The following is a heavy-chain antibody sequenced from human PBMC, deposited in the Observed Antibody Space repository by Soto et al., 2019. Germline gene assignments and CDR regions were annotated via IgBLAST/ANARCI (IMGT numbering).Heavy chain of an antibody. V-gene: IGHV3-30*18. CDR3: AKAYSRSWYTGSWWGPAGGMDV. J-gene: IGHJ6*02. CDR2: ISYDGSNK. Sequence: PGGSLRLSXAASGFTFSSYGMHWVRQAPGKGLEWVAVISYDGSNKYYADSVKGRFTISRDNSKNTLYLQMNSLRAEDTAVYYCAKAYSRSWYTGSWWGPAGGMDVWGQGTTVTVSS. CDR1: GFTFSSYG. D-gene: IGHD6-13*01.